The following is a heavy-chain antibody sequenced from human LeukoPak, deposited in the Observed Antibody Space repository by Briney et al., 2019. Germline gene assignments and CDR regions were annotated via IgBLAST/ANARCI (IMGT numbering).Heavy chain of an antibody. D-gene: IGHD2-15*01. CDR2: IYTSGST. CDR3: ARVGCSGGSCYYNWFDP. Sequence: SETLSLTCTVSGGSISSYYWSWIRQPAGRGLEWIGRIYTSGSTNYNPSLKSRVTMSEDTSKNQFSLKLSSVTAADTAVYYCARVGCSGGSCYYNWFDPWGQGTLVTVSS. J-gene: IGHJ5*02. V-gene: IGHV4-4*07. CDR1: GGSISSYY.